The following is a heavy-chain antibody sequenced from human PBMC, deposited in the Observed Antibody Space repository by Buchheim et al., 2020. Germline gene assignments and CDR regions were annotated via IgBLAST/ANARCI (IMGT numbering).Heavy chain of an antibody. CDR3: ARRDSSSSEYGMDV. J-gene: IGHJ6*02. Sequence: QLQLQESGPGLVKPSETLSLTCTVPGGSISSSSYYWGWIRQPPGKGLEWIGSIYYSGSTYYNPSLKSRVTISVDTCKNQFSLKLSSVTAADTAVYYCARRDSSSSEYGMDVWGQGTT. CDR2: IYYSGST. V-gene: IGHV4-39*01. D-gene: IGHD6-6*01. CDR1: GGSISSSSYY.